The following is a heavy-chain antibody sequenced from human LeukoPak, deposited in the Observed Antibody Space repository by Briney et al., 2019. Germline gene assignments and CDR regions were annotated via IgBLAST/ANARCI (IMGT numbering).Heavy chain of an antibody. CDR1: GGSISSYY. CDR3: ARDRLYYYDILTGYYRYFDY. CDR2: IYTSGST. D-gene: IGHD3-9*01. Sequence: SETLSLTCTVSGGSISSYYWSWIRQPAGKGLEWIGRIYTSGSTNYNPSLKSRVTMSVDTSKNQFSLKLSSVTAADTAVYYCARDRLYYYDILTGYYRYFDYWGQGTLVTVSS. V-gene: IGHV4-4*07. J-gene: IGHJ4*02.